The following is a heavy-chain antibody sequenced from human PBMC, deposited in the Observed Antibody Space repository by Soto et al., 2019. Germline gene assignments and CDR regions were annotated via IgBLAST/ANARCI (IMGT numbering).Heavy chain of an antibody. D-gene: IGHD3-10*02. V-gene: IGHV4-31*03. CDR2: IYDSGNMY. J-gene: IGHJ4*02. Sequence: QVHLQESGPGLVKPSQTLSLTCTVSGGSITSGGHYWGWIRQYPGKGLEWIGHIYDSGNMYFYNPSRKRRVTISADTSRNQCSLSRSSLTAADTAVYDCEGVDHREYFSVLTDCWGQGILVTVSS. CDR1: GGSITSGGHY. CDR3: EGVDHREYFSVLTDC.